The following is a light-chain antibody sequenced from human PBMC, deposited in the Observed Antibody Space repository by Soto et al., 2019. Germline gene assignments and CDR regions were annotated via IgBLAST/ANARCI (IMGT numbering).Light chain of an antibody. Sequence: EIVLTQSPGTLSLSPGERATLSCGASQSVSSSYLAWYQQKPGQAPRPLIYGASSRAIGIPDRFSGSGSGTDFTLTISRLEPEDFAVYYCQQYDSSPWTFGQGTKVDIK. V-gene: IGKV3-20*01. CDR2: GAS. CDR3: QQYDSSPWT. J-gene: IGKJ1*01. CDR1: QSVSSSY.